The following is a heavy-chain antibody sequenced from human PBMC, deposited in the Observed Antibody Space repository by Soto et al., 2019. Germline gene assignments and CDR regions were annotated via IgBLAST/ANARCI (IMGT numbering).Heavy chain of an antibody. J-gene: IGHJ4*02. CDR2: INSDGSST. CDR3: ARAQSYYDSSGYHYGGAY. CDR1: GFTFSSYW. Sequence: GGSLRLSCAASGFTFSSYWMHWVRQAPGKGLVWVSRINSDGSSTSYADSVKGRFTISRDNAKNTLYLQMNSLRAEDTAVYYCARAQSYYDSSGYHYGGAYWGQGTLVTVSS. V-gene: IGHV3-74*01. D-gene: IGHD3-22*01.